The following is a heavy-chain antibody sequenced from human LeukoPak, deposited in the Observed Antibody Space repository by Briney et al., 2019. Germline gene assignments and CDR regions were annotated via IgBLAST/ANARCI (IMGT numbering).Heavy chain of an antibody. D-gene: IGHD6-19*01. J-gene: IGHJ3*02. CDR3: ARDPGSGWPTDAFDI. CDR1: GFTFSDYY. Sequence: PGGSLRLSCAASGFTFSDYYMSWIRQAPGKGLEWVSYISSSSSTIYYADSVKGRFTISRDNAKNSLYLQMNSLRAEDTAVYYCARDPGSGWPTDAFDIWGQGTMVTVSS. V-gene: IGHV3-11*04. CDR2: ISSSSSTI.